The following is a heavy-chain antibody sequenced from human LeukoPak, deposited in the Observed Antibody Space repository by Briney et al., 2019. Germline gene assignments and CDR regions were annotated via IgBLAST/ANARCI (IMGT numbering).Heavy chain of an antibody. CDR2: INTDGSST. D-gene: IGHD6-19*01. CDR3: AKDPLGIAVAGQLQGFDY. V-gene: IGHV3-74*01. CDR1: GFTFSSYW. J-gene: IGHJ4*02. Sequence: PGGSLRLSCAASGFTFSSYWMHWVRQAPGKGLVWVSRINTDGSSTSYADSVKGRFTISRDNSKNTLYLQMNSLRAEDTAVYYCAKDPLGIAVAGQLQGFDYWGQGTLVTVSS.